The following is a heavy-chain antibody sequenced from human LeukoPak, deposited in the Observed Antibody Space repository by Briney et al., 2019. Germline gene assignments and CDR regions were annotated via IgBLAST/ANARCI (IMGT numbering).Heavy chain of an antibody. CDR2: IWYDGSNK. Sequence: QAGGSLRLSCAASGFTFSSYGMHWVRQAPGKGLEWVAVIWYDGSNKYYADSVKGRFTISRDNSKNTLYLQMNSLRAEDTAVYYCARHVYGSGSYYHFDHWGQGTLVTVSS. V-gene: IGHV3-33*01. J-gene: IGHJ4*02. CDR3: ARHVYGSGSYYHFDH. CDR1: GFTFSSYG. D-gene: IGHD3-10*01.